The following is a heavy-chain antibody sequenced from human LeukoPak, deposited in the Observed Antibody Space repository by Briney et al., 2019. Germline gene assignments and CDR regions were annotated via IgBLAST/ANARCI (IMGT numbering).Heavy chain of an antibody. CDR1: GGSFSVYF. V-gene: IGHV4-34*01. D-gene: IGHD1-1*01. CDR3: ARGSEGYLDY. J-gene: IGHJ4*02. CDR2: INRSGRT. Sequence: SETLSLTCAVNGGSFSVYFWTWIRQPPGKGLEWLGEINRSGRTNYNPSLKSRVAISLDTSKNQFSLKLSSVAAADTAVYYCARGSEGYLDYWGQGTLVTVSS.